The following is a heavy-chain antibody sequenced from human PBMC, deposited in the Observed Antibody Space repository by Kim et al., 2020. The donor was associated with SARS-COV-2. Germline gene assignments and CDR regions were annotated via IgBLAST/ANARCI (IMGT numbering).Heavy chain of an antibody. Sequence: SVTLSLTCTVSGGSISSYYWSWIRQPPGKGLEWIGYIYYSGSTNYNPSLKSRVTISVDTSKNQFSLKLSSVTAADTAVYYCARGRSITIFGVVSAHSYMDVWGKGTTVTVSS. CDR1: GGSISSYY. CDR2: IYYSGST. CDR3: ARGRSITIFGVVSAHSYMDV. D-gene: IGHD3-3*01. V-gene: IGHV4-59*01. J-gene: IGHJ6*03.